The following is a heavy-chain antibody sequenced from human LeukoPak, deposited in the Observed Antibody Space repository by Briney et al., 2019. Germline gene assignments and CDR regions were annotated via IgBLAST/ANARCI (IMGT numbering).Heavy chain of an antibody. CDR1: GYTFTGYY. D-gene: IGHD2-2*01. Sequence: ASVKVSCKASGYTFTGYYMHWVRQAPGQGLEWMGRINPNSGGTNYAQKFQGRVTMTRDTSINTIYMELTRLRSDDTAVYYCARVGPPAASGMDVWGQGTTVTVSS. V-gene: IGHV1-2*06. CDR3: ARVGPPAASGMDV. CDR2: INPNSGGT. J-gene: IGHJ6*02.